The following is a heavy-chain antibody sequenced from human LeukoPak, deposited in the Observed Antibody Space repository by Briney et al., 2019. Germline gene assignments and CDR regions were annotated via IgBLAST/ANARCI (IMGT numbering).Heavy chain of an antibody. J-gene: IGHJ4*02. D-gene: IGHD6-13*01. Sequence: PSETLSLTCTVSGGSISSYYWSWIRQPPGKGLEWIGYIYSSGITNYNPSLKSRVTISVDTSKNQFSLKLSSVTAADTAVYYCARAGSQQLAFGYWGQGTLVTVSS. CDR2: IYSSGIT. CDR3: ARAGSQQLAFGY. CDR1: GGSISSYY. V-gene: IGHV4-59*08.